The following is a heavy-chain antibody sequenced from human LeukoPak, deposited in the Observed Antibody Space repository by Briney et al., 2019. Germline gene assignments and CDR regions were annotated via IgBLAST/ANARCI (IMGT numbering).Heavy chain of an antibody. V-gene: IGHV4-34*01. CDR1: NGFDNLYF. D-gene: IGHD3-10*02. CDR3: ARHLANVRWGVNPRWFDP. Sequence: SETLSLTCAVYNGFDNLYFMLVRQPPGKGLEWIGEVTYRGSANYNPSLRSRATISVDTSKNQFSLKLSSVTAVDTAVYYCARHLANVRWGVNPRWFDPWGQGTLVTVSS. J-gene: IGHJ5*02. CDR2: VTYRGSA.